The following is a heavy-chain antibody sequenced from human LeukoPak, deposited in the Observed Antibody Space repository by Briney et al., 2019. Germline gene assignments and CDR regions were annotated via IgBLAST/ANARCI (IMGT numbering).Heavy chain of an antibody. V-gene: IGHV4-61*02. D-gene: IGHD2-8*02. J-gene: IGHJ4*02. CDR3: ARVTTGGDVDY. CDR1: GGSLSSGSYY. CDR2: IYTSGST. Sequence: SQTLSLTCTVSGGSLSSGSYYRSWIRQPAGTGLEWIGRIYTSGSTNYNPSLKSRVTISVDTSKNQFSLKLSSVTAADTAVYYCARVTTGGDVDYWGQGTLVTVSS.